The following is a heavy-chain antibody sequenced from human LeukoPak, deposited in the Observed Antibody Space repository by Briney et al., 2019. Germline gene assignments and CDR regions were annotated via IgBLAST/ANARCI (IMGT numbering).Heavy chain of an antibody. D-gene: IGHD6-25*01. V-gene: IGHV4-59*01. Sequence: TSETLSLTCTVSGGSISGYYWNWIRQPPGKGLERIGYIYYSGNTNYNPSLKSRVTISLDTSKNQFSLKLSSVTAADTAVYFCARDLWSTAAGIFDFWGQGALVTVSS. CDR3: ARDLWSTAAGIFDF. J-gene: IGHJ4*02. CDR1: GGSISGYY. CDR2: IYYSGNT.